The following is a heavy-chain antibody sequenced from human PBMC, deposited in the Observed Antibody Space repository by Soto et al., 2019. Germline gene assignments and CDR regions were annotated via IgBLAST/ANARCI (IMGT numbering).Heavy chain of an antibody. V-gene: IGHV1-2*02. D-gene: IGHD3-22*01. Sequence: ASVKVSCKASGYTFTGYYMHWVRQAPGLGLEWMGWINPNSGGTNYAQKFQGRVTMTRDTSISTVYMELGSLRSDDTAAYYCARDWSSGYWSFWGQGTLVTVSS. CDR3: ARDWSSGYWSF. CDR1: GYTFTGYY. J-gene: IGHJ1*01. CDR2: INPNSGGT.